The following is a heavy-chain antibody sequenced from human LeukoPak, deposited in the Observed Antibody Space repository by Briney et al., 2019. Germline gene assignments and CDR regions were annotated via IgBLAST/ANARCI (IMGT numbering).Heavy chain of an antibody. Sequence: PGGSLRLSCAASGFTFSSYGMHWVRQAPGKGLEWVAVIWYDGSNKYYADSVKGRFTTSRDNSKNTLYLQMNSLRAEDTAVYYCARAGELLCFDYWGQGTLVTVSS. V-gene: IGHV3-33*01. CDR2: IWYDGSNK. CDR1: GFTFSSYG. D-gene: IGHD1-26*01. CDR3: ARAGELLCFDY. J-gene: IGHJ4*02.